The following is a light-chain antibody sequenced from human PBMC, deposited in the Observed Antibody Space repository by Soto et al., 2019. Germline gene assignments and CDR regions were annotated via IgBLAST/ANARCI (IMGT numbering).Light chain of an antibody. Sequence: QAVVTQAPSLTVSPGGTVTLTCGSSTGAVTSGHYPYWFQQKAGQAPKTLIFNTEHKPSWTPARFSGFLLGGKAALTRSGAQPEDEADYYCFLSISGARGVFGPGTKVTVL. CDR1: TGAVTSGHY. V-gene: IGLV7-46*01. CDR3: FLSISGARGV. CDR2: NTE. J-gene: IGLJ1*01.